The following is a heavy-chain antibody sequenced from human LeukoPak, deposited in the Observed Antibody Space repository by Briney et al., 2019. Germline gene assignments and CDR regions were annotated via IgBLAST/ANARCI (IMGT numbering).Heavy chain of an antibody. D-gene: IGHD6-19*01. J-gene: IGHJ4*02. Sequence: GGSLRLSCAASGFTFDDYAMHWVRQAPGKGLEWVSGISWNSGSIGYADSVKGRFTISRDNAKNSLYLQMNSLRAEDRALYYCAKERGSSGWYYYFDYWGQGTLVTVSS. V-gene: IGHV3-9*01. CDR2: ISWNSGSI. CDR3: AKERGSSGWYYYFDY. CDR1: GFTFDDYA.